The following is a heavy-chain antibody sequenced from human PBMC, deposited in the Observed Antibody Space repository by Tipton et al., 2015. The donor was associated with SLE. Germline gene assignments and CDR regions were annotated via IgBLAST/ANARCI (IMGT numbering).Heavy chain of an antibody. CDR2: IYYSGST. Sequence: GLVKPSETLSLTCTVSGGSISSYYWSWIRQPPGKGLEWIGYIYYSGSTNYNPSLKSRVTISVDTSKNQFSLKLSSVTAADTAVYYCARGPDGSSWSGYYFDYWGQGTLVTVSS. J-gene: IGHJ4*02. V-gene: IGHV4-59*12. D-gene: IGHD6-13*01. CDR3: ARGPDGSSWSGYYFDY. CDR1: GGSISSYY.